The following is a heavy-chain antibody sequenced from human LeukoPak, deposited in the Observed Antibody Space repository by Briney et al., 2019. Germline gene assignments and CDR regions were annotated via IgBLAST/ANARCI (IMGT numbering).Heavy chain of an antibody. V-gene: IGHV4-30-2*01. Sequence: PSETLSLTCAVSGGSISRGGYSWSWIRQPPGKGLEWIGSISHSGPTYYTPSLKSRVTISIDRSRNQFSLKLTSVTAADTAVYYCARLGPHLDYWGQGTLVTVSS. D-gene: IGHD7-27*01. CDR2: ISHSGPT. CDR3: ARLGPHLDY. CDR1: GGSISRGGYS. J-gene: IGHJ4*02.